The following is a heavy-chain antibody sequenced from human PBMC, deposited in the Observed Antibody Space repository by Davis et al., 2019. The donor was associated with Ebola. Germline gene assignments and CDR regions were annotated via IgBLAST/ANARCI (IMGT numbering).Heavy chain of an antibody. Sequence: GGSLRLSCAASGFTFNNYAMSWVRQAPGKGLEWVSAISGSGGSTYYADSVKGRFTISRDSSKNTLYLQMNSLRADDTAVYYCAKDHDFWSGYYDYWGQGTLVTVSS. CDR2: ISGSGGST. V-gene: IGHV3-23*01. CDR3: AKDHDFWSGYYDY. CDR1: GFTFNNYA. J-gene: IGHJ4*02. D-gene: IGHD3-3*01.